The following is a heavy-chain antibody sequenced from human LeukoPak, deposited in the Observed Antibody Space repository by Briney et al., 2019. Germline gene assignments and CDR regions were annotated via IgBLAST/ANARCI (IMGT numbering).Heavy chain of an antibody. V-gene: IGHV3-74*01. CDR1: GFSVGGYW. CDR2: INSDGSSI. D-gene: IGHD5-12*01. CDR3: TRGASGYGNFDY. J-gene: IGHJ4*02. Sequence: GGSLRLSCAASGFSVGGYWIHWVRQGPGMGLVWVSRINSDGSSISYADSVKGRLSISGDNAKNTLYLQMNSLRAEDTAVYYCTRGASGYGNFDYWGQGTLVTVSS.